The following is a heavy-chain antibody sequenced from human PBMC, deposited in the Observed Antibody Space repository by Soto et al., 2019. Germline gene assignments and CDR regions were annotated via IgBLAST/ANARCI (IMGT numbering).Heavy chain of an antibody. CDR3: ARHFRARPPYSNYPPTGMDV. Sequence: PSETLSLACTVSGGSISSSSYYWGWIRQPPGKGLEWIGSIYYSGSTYYNPSLKSRVTISVDTSKNQFSLKLSSVTAADPAVYYCARHFRARPPYSNYPPTGMDVWGQGTTVTVSS. CDR2: IYYSGST. D-gene: IGHD4-4*01. J-gene: IGHJ6*02. V-gene: IGHV4-39*01. CDR1: GGSISSSSYY.